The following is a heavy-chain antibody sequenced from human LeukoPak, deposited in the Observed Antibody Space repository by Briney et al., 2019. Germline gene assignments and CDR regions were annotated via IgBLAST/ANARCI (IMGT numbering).Heavy chain of an antibody. CDR2: INPNTGGT. Sequence: ASVKVSCKASGYTFTGYSIHWVRRAPGQGLEWMGLINPNTGGTNSAQKFQGRVTMTRDTSISTAYMELRRLRSDDTAVYYCARDAEYSGTDSWGQGTLVTVSS. V-gene: IGHV1-2*02. CDR3: ARDAEYSGTDS. J-gene: IGHJ4*02. D-gene: IGHD5-12*01. CDR1: GYTFTGYS.